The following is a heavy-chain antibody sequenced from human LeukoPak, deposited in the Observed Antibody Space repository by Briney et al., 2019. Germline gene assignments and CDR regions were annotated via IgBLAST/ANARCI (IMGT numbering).Heavy chain of an antibody. CDR1: GYTFRSSG. J-gene: IGHJ4*02. CDR2: ISAVNGDI. V-gene: IGHV1-18*01. Sequence: GASVKVSCMASGYTFRSSGISWVRQAPGQGLEWLGWISAVNGDIDYALRFQGRLILTTDTSTNIANMELRSLRSDDTAVYYCAEDYNYVIDYWGQGTLITVSS. D-gene: IGHD5-18*01. CDR3: AEDYNYVIDY.